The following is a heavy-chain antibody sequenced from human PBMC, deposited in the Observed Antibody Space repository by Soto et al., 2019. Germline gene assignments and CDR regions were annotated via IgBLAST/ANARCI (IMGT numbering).Heavy chain of an antibody. D-gene: IGHD3-3*01. J-gene: IGHJ6*02. Sequence: ASVKVSCKASGYTFTSYAMHWVRQAPGQRLEWMGWINAGNGNTKYSQKFQGRVTITRDTSASTAYMELSSLRSEDTAVYYCATAFGVDDYYYGMDVWGQGTTVTVSS. CDR1: GYTFTSYA. CDR2: INAGNGNT. V-gene: IGHV1-3*01. CDR3: ATAFGVDDYYYGMDV.